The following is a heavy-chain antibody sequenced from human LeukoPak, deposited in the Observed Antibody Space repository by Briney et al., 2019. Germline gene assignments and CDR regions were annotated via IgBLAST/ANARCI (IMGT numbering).Heavy chain of an antibody. CDR3: ARHGGDRNYYGSEYYFDY. V-gene: IGHV4-38-2*02. D-gene: IGHD3-10*01. Sequence: SETLSLTCTVSGYSISSGYYWGWIRQPPGKGLEWIGSIYHSGSTYYNPSLKSRATISVDTSKNQFSLKLSSVTAADTAVYYCARHGGDRNYYGSEYYFDYWGQGTLVTVSS. CDR1: GYSISSGYY. CDR2: IYHSGST. J-gene: IGHJ4*02.